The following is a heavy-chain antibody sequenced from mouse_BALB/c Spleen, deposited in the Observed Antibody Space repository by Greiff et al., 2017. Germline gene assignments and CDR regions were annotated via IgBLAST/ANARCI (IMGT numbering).Heavy chain of an antibody. CDR1: GFTFTDYY. V-gene: IGHV7-3*02. CDR2: IRNKANGYTT. Sequence: EVQRVESGGGLVQPGGSLRLSCATSGFTFTDYYMSWVRQPPGKALEWLGFIRNKANGYTTEYSASVKGRFTISRDNSQSILYLQMNTLRAEDSATYYCARLYYGSSYGAMDYWGQGTSVTVSS. D-gene: IGHD1-1*01. CDR3: ARLYYGSSYGAMDY. J-gene: IGHJ4*01.